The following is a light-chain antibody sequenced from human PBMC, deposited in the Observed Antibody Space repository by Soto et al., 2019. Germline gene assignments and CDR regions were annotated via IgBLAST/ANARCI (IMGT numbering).Light chain of an antibody. CDR3: QPYNTWSRGT. CDR1: QSVSSN. CDR2: GAS. V-gene: IGKV3-15*01. Sequence: IVMAQSPATLSVSPGERSTLSCWASQSVSSNLAWYQQEPGQAPRLLIYGASTRATGIPARFSGSGSGTEFTLTISSLQSEDFAVYYCQPYNTWSRGTFGQGTKLQIK. J-gene: IGKJ2*01.